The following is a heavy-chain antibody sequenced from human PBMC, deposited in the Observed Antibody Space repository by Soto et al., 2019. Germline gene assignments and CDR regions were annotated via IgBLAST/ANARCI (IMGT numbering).Heavy chain of an antibody. CDR1: GGTFSSYT. CDR2: IIPILGIA. Sequence: QVQLVQSGAEVKKPGSSVKVSCKASGGTFSSYTISWVRQAPGHGLEWMGRIIPILGIANYAQKFQDRVTITADKYTSTAYTELSRLRPEDTAVYYCAGVLSAGPAYCGGDCDLGGFDYWGQGTLLTVSS. V-gene: IGHV1-69*02. D-gene: IGHD2-21*02. CDR3: AGVLSAGPAYCGGDCDLGGFDY. J-gene: IGHJ4*02.